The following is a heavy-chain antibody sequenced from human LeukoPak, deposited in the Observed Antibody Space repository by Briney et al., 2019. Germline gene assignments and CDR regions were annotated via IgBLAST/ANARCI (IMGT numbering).Heavy chain of an antibody. J-gene: IGHJ5*02. Sequence: WASVTVSCRASGGTFSSYAISWVRQAPGQGLEWMGEIIPIFGTANYAQKFQGRVTITADESTSTAYMELSSLRSEDTAVYYCARRIGELRYFENWFDPWGQGTLVTVSS. V-gene: IGHV1-69*13. CDR1: GGTFSSYA. CDR2: IIPIFGTA. CDR3: ARRIGELRYFENWFDP. D-gene: IGHD3-9*01.